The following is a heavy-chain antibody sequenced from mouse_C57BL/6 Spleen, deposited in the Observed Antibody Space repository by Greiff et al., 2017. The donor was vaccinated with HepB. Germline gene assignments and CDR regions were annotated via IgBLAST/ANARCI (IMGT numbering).Heavy chain of an antibody. CDR2: IDPSDSYT. Sequence: QVQLQQPGAELVKPGASVKLSCKASGYTFTSYWMQWVKQRPGQGLEWIGEIDPSDSYTNYNQKFKGKATLTVDTSSSTAYMQLSSLTSEDSAVYYCARRANGGYFDVWGTGTTVTVSS. J-gene: IGHJ1*03. V-gene: IGHV1-50*01. CDR3: ARRANGGYFDV. D-gene: IGHD4-1*01. CDR1: GYTFTSYW.